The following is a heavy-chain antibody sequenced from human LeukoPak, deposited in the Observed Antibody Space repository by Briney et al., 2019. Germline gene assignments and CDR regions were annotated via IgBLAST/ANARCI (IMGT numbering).Heavy chain of an antibody. CDR3: ARDKATYATMVRGPYGMDV. CDR1: GGSISSYY. CDR2: IYYSGST. D-gene: IGHD3-10*01. V-gene: IGHV4-59*01. J-gene: IGHJ6*02. Sequence: SETLSLTCTVSGGSISSYYWSWIRQPPGKGLGWIGYIYYSGSTNYNPSLKSRVTISVDTSKNQFSLKLSSVTAADTAVYYCARDKATYATMVRGPYGMDVWGQGTTVTVSS.